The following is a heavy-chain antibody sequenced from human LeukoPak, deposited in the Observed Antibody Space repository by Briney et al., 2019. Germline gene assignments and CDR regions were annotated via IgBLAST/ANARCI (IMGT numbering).Heavy chain of an antibody. V-gene: IGHV4-34*01. CDR2: INHSGST. J-gene: IGHJ4*02. Sequence: SETLSLTCAVYGGSFSGYYWSWIRQPPGKGLEWVGEINHSGSTNYNPSLKSRVTISVDTSKNQFSLKLSSVTAADTAVYYCARFAAPGVDYWGQGTLVTVSS. CDR1: GGSFSGYY. CDR3: ARFAAPGVDY. D-gene: IGHD3-10*01.